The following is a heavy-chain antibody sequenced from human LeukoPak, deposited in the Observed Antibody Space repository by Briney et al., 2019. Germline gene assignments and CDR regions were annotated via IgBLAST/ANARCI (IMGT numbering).Heavy chain of an antibody. CDR2: IWYDGSNS. J-gene: IGHJ3*02. CDR1: GFTFSSYG. V-gene: IGHV3-33*01. CDR3: VRDAPNWASPPEATDAFDI. Sequence: GGSLRLSCAASGFTFSSYGMHWVRQAPGKGLEWVALIWYDGSNSNYADSVKGRFTISRDNSKNTLYLQMNSLRAEDTAVYCCVRDAPNWASPPEATDAFDIWGQGTMVTVSS. D-gene: IGHD7-27*01.